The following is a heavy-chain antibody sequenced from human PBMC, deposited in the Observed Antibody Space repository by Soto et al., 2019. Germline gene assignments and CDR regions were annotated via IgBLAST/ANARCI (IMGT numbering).Heavy chain of an antibody. CDR2: ISSSGSYI. J-gene: IGHJ4*02. Sequence: EVQLVDSGGGLVKPGGSLRLSCAASGFTFSSYTMNWVRQAPGKGLEWVSSISSSGSYIYYADSVKGRFTISRDNAKNALYLQMNSLRAEDTAVYYGARDRARNFDYWGQGTLVTVSS. V-gene: IGHV3-21*01. CDR3: ARDRARNFDY. CDR1: GFTFSSYT.